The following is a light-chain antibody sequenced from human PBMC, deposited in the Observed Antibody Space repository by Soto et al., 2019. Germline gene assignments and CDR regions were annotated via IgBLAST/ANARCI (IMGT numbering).Light chain of an antibody. Sequence: QSVLTQPASVSGSPGQSITISCTGTSSDVGGYNYVSWYQQHPGKAPKLMIYDVSNRPSGVSNRFSGSKSGNTASLTISGLQAEDEVDYYCSSYTSSSTRFATGRTVTVL. CDR1: SSDVGGYNY. V-gene: IGLV2-14*01. CDR3: SSYTSSSTR. CDR2: DVS. J-gene: IGLJ1*01.